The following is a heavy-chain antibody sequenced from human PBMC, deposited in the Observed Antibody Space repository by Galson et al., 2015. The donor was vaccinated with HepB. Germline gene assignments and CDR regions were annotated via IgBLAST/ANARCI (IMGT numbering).Heavy chain of an antibody. CDR2: ISYDGSNK. J-gene: IGHJ6*02. CDR3: ARDCASCYRADYYGMDV. CDR1: GFTFSSYA. Sequence: SLRLSCAASGFTFSSYAMHWVRQAPGKGLEWVAVISYDGSNKYYADSVKGRFTISRDNSKNTLYLQMNSLRAEDTAVYYCARDCASCYRADYYGMDVWGQGTTVTVSS. D-gene: IGHD2-2*01. V-gene: IGHV3-30-3*01.